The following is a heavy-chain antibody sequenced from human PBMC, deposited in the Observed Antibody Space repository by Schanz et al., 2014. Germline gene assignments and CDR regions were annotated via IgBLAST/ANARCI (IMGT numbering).Heavy chain of an antibody. Sequence: EVQLLESGGGLVQPGGSLRLSCLASGFAFSSYGMNWLRQAPGKGLEWVSAISGRDGNTYYADSVRGRFTISRDNSRDTVYLQMNSLRADDTAMYYCARWFLIRGVILDSWGQGTLVTVSS. CDR3: ARWFLIRGVILDS. CDR1: GFAFSSYG. CDR2: ISGRDGNT. D-gene: IGHD3-10*01. J-gene: IGHJ4*02. V-gene: IGHV3-23*01.